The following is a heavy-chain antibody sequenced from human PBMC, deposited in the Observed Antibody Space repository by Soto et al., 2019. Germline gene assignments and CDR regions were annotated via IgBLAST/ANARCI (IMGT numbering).Heavy chain of an antibody. CDR2: VSPKSGGT. CDR1: GYNFSDYC. D-gene: IGHD2-8*02. J-gene: IGHJ5*02. V-gene: IGHV1-2*02. CDR3: AREISGGGTLNWFDP. Sequence: ASVKVSCKASGYNFSDYCIHWVRQAPGQGLEWLGWVSPKSGGTNYAQKFKGRVTMTRDTSSNTVYMDLSGLKSDDTAVFYCAREISGGGTLNWFDPWGQGTLVTVSS.